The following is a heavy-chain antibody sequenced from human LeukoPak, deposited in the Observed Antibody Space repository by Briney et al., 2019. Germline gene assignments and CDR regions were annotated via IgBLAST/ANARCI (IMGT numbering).Heavy chain of an antibody. CDR3: ARVRGSGSYFPHVGYYYGMDV. CDR2: INHSGGT. D-gene: IGHD1-26*01. V-gene: IGHV4-34*01. CDR1: GGSFSGYY. J-gene: IGHJ6*02. Sequence: SETLSLTCAVYGGSFSGYYWSWIRQPPGKGLEWIGEINHSGGTNYNPSLKSRVTISVDTSKNQFSLKLSSVTAADTAVYYCARVRGSGSYFPHVGYYYGMDVWGQGTTVTVSS.